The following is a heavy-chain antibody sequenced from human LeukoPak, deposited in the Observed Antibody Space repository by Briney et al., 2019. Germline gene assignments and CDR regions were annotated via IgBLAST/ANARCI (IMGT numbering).Heavy chain of an antibody. Sequence: PSETLSLTCTVSGGSISSSSYYWGWIRQPPGKGLEWIGSIYYSGSTYYNPSLKSRVTISVDTSKNLFSLKLSSVTAADTAVYYCASVERITMIVVVITGAFDIWGQGTMVTVSS. CDR3: ASVERITMIVVVITGAFDI. V-gene: IGHV4-39*01. J-gene: IGHJ3*02. D-gene: IGHD3-22*01. CDR1: GGSISSSSYY. CDR2: IYYSGST.